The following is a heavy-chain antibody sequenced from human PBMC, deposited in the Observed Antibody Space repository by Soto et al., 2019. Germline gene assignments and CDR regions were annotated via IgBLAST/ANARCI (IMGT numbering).Heavy chain of an antibody. V-gene: IGHV5-51*01. D-gene: IGHD4-17*01. CDR2: FYPCDSDT. Sequence: ESLKISCKGSGYYFPSYWLGWVRQMPGKGLEWMGIFYPCDSDTRYSPSFQGQVTISADRSISTAYLQWSSLKPSDTAMYYCARQGNGAEGFDYWGQGTLVTVSS. J-gene: IGHJ4*02. CDR1: GYYFPSYW. CDR3: ARQGNGAEGFDY.